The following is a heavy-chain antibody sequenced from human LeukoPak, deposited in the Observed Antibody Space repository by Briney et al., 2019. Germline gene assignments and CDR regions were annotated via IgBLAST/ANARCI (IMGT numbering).Heavy chain of an antibody. Sequence: GASVKVSCKASGYTFTSYYIHWVRPAPGQGLEWRGIFYPSGGSTGYAQKFQGRVTLTRDTSRSTVYMELSSLRSEDMAVYYCARGLPNDYYDTSGYYLGPWGQGTLVTVSS. D-gene: IGHD3-22*01. V-gene: IGHV1-46*01. CDR1: GYTFTSYY. J-gene: IGHJ5*02. CDR3: ARGLPNDYYDTSGYYLGP. CDR2: FYPSGGST.